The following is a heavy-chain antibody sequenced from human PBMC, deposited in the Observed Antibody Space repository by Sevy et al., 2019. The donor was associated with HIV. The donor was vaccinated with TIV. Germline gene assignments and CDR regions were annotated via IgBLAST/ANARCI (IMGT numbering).Heavy chain of an antibody. D-gene: IGHD6-13*01. J-gene: IGHJ4*02. V-gene: IGHV3-7*03. CDR3: ARGYSSYSSLIYYFDY. CDR2: IKLDGSEK. Sequence: GGSLRLSCAASGFTFSSYWMSWVRQAPGKGLEWVANIKLDGSEKYYVDSVKGRFTISRDNAKNSLYLQMNSLRAEDTAVYYCARGYSSYSSLIYYFDYWGQGTLVTVSS. CDR1: GFTFSSYW.